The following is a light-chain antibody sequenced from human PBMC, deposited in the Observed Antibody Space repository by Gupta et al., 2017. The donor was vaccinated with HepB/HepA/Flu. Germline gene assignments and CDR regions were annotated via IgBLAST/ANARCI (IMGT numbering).Light chain of an antibody. Sequence: EIVMTQSPATLSVSPGERATLSCRASQSVSSNLAWYQRKPGQGPRLLIYDAYTRATGIPARFSGSGSGTEFTLTISSLQSEDFTVYYCQQYNDWPRTFGQGTKVEIK. J-gene: IGKJ1*01. CDR3: QQYNDWPRT. CDR2: DAY. CDR1: QSVSSN. V-gene: IGKV3-15*01.